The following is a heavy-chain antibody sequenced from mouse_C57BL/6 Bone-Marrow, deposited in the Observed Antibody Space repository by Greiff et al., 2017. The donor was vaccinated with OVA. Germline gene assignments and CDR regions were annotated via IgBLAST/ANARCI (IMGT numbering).Heavy chain of an antibody. J-gene: IGHJ2*01. D-gene: IGHD1-1*01. V-gene: IGHV5-6*01. CDR3: ARDYYGSDY. CDR1: GFTFSSYG. CDR2: ISSGGSYT. Sequence: EVQLVESGGDLVKPGGSLKLSCAASGFTFSSYGMSWVRQTPDKRLEWVATISSGGSYTYYPDSVQGRFTITRDNAKNTLYLQMSCLKSDDAAMYYCARDYYGSDYWGQGTTLTVSS.